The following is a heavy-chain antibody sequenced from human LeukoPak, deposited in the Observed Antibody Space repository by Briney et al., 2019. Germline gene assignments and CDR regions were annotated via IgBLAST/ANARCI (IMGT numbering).Heavy chain of an antibody. D-gene: IGHD1-26*01. CDR2: ISYDGSDK. V-gene: IGHV3-30-3*01. J-gene: IGHJ4*02. CDR1: GFTFSDYA. CDR3: AKDVGNSGSYY. Sequence: GGSLRLSCAASGFTFSDYAMHWVRQAPGKGLEWVTFISYDGSDKYYADSVKGRFTISRDNSENTLYLQMNSLRAEDTAVYYCAKDVGNSGSYYWGQGTLVTVSS.